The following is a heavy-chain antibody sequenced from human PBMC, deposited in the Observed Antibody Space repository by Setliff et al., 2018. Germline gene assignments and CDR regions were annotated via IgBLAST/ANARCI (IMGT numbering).Heavy chain of an antibody. Sequence: ASVKVSCKVSGYTLTELSMHWVRQAPGKGLAWMGWISAYNGNTNYAQKLQGRVTMTTDTSTNTAYMEVRSLGSDDTAMYYCARAVGYCSGGSCYKDNDYWGQGTLVTVSS. D-gene: IGHD2-15*01. J-gene: IGHJ4*02. V-gene: IGHV1-18*01. CDR3: ARAVGYCSGGSCYKDNDY. CDR2: ISAYNGNT. CDR1: GYTLTELS.